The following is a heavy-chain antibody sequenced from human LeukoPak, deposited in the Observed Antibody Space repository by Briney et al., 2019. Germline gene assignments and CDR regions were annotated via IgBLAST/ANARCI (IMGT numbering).Heavy chain of an antibody. CDR2: IYPGDPDT. CDR3: ARRLSGRYDILTGYYENRGYFDY. V-gene: IGHV5-51*01. J-gene: IGHJ4*02. D-gene: IGHD3-9*01. CDR1: GYSFTSYW. Sequence: LGESLKISCKGSGYSFTSYWNGWVRQMPGKGLEWMGIIYPGDPDTRYSPSFQGQVTISADKYISTAYLQWSSLKASDTAMYYCARRLSGRYDILTGYYENRGYFDYWGQETLVTVSS.